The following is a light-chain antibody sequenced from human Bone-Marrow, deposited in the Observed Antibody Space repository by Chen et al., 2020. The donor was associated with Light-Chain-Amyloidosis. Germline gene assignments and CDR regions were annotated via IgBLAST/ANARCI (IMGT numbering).Light chain of an antibody. CDR2: EDD. CDR3: QSYHGSSHGV. Sequence: ILAWPHSVSECPGKTRSISRTRSSGSMAANYVQWYQQRPASSTPNVIYEDDQRPSGVPDHFSGSINSSTTAAPPTSSGLKTEDAADYCCQSYHGSSHGVFGGGTKLTVL. V-gene: IGLV6-57*01. J-gene: IGLJ3*02. CDR1: SGSMAANY.